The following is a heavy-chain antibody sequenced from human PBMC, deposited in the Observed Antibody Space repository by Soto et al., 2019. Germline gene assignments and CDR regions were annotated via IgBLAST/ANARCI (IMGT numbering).Heavy chain of an antibody. J-gene: IGHJ5*02. CDR1: AGSISSGTYY. CDR3: ARGNDFRTGWFDP. V-gene: IGHV4-31*03. Sequence: QEQLQESGPGLVKPSQTLSLTCTVSAGSISSGTYYWNWIRQHPGKGLEWIGYLYYSGTTYYNPALQRRVTISGDTSKNQFSLKLSSVTVADAAVYYCARGNDFRTGWFDPWGQGIMVTVSS. CDR2: LYYSGTT. D-gene: IGHD4-4*01.